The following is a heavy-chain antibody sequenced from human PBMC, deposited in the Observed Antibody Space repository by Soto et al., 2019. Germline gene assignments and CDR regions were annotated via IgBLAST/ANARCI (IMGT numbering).Heavy chain of an antibody. V-gene: IGHV4-4*07. CDR3: VRDGTKTLRDWFDP. Sequence: QVQLQESGPGLVKPSETLSLTCTVSGASISGFYWSWIRKSAGKGLEWIGRIYATGTTDYNPSLQSRVMMSVATSKKQFSLKLRSVTAADTAVYYCVRDGTKTLRDWFDPWGQGISVTVSX. J-gene: IGHJ5*02. CDR2: IYATGTT. CDR1: GASISGFY. D-gene: IGHD1-1*01.